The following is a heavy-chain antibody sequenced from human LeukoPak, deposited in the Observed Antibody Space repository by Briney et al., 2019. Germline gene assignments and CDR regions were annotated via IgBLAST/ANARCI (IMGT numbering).Heavy chain of an antibody. Sequence: TGGSLRLSCAASGFTFSNYNFYWVRQAPGKGLEWVSTISSTSSYIYYADSVKGRFTISRDNAKNSLYLQMNSLRAEDTAVYYCGRLAHNAWYAIDFWGQGTLVTVSS. CDR3: GRLAHNAWYAIDF. J-gene: IGHJ4*02. V-gene: IGHV3-21*06. CDR1: GFTFSNYN. D-gene: IGHD2-2*01. CDR2: ISSTSSYI.